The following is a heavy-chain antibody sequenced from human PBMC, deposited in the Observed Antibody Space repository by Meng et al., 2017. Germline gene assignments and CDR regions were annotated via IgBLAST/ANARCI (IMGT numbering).Heavy chain of an antibody. CDR3: ARAAYYYDSSGYYLSGLDY. Sequence: VQLQGPGPGLVRPSETLSLPCPVSGGPVSSGSYYWGWIRQPPGKGLEWIGYIYYSGSTYYNPSLKSRVTISVDTSKNQFSLKLSSVTAADTAVYYCARAAYYYDSSGYYLSGLDYWGQGTLVTVSS. D-gene: IGHD3-22*01. V-gene: IGHV4-61*01. J-gene: IGHJ4*02. CDR2: IYYSGST. CDR1: GGPVSSGSYY.